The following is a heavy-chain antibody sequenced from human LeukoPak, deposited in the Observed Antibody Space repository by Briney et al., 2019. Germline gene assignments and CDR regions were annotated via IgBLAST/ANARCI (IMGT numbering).Heavy chain of an antibody. CDR1: GYTFTSYG. V-gene: IGHV1-18*01. CDR3: ARDRPYYDILTGPLFDY. J-gene: IGHJ4*02. CDR2: ISAYNGNT. D-gene: IGHD3-9*01. Sequence: ASVKVSCKASGYTFTSYGISWVRQAPGQGLEWMEWISAYNGNTNYAQKLQGRVTMTTDTSTSTAYMELRSLRSDDTAVYYCARDRPYYDILTGPLFDYWGQGTLVTVSS.